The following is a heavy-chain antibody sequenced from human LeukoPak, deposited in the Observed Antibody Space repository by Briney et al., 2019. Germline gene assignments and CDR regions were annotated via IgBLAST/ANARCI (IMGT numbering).Heavy chain of an antibody. CDR2: ISSSGSTI. CDR1: GFTFSDYY. J-gene: IGHJ6*03. Sequence: KPGGSLRLSCAASGFTFSDYYMSWIRQAPGKGLEWVSYISSSGSTIYYADSVKGRFTISRDNAKNSLYLQMNSLRAEDTAVYYCARDQARLWFGELFEQYYYYYYMDVWGKGTTVTISS. CDR3: ARDQARLWFGELFEQYYYYYYMDV. D-gene: IGHD3-10*01. V-gene: IGHV3-11*01.